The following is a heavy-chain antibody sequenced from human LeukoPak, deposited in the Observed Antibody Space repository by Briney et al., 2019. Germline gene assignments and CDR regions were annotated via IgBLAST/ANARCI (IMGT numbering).Heavy chain of an antibody. D-gene: IGHD7-27*01. CDR3: AKLLGTATRYDT. Sequence: GGSLRLSCAASGFSFSDYTVDWVRQAPGKGLDWVSSITSSGRFIYYADSVKGRFTVSRDTAKNSMYLQMDSLRADDTGVYYCAKLLGTATRYDTWGQGTLVIVSS. CDR1: GFSFSDYT. J-gene: IGHJ1*01. CDR2: ITSSGRFI. V-gene: IGHV3-21*01.